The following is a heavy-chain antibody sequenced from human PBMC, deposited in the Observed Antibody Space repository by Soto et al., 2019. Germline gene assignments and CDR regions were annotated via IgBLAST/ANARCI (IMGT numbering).Heavy chain of an antibody. J-gene: IGHJ4*02. CDR1: GFTFSSYG. Sequence: QVQLVESGGGVVQPGRSLRLSCAASGFTFSSYGMHWVRQAPGKGMEWVAVIWYDGSNKYYADSLKGRFTIARDNSNNKLYLQMNSLRAEDSAVYYCARDSHRINYYGSVSYYGEFDYCGQGTLVTVSS. CDR2: IWYDGSNK. V-gene: IGHV3-33*01. CDR3: ARDSHRINYYGSVSYYGEFDY. D-gene: IGHD3-10*01.